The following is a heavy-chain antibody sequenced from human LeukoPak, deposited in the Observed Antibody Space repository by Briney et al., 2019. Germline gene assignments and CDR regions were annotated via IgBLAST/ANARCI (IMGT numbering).Heavy chain of an antibody. J-gene: IGHJ4*02. CDR1: GFTFNNFE. CDR3: ARGPPNYYDSSGYFYL. V-gene: IGHV3-48*03. Sequence: GGSLRLSCAASGFTFNNFEMNWVRQAPGKGLEWASYISSSGNTIYYADSVKGRFTISRDNAKNSLYPQMNSLRAEDTALYFCARGPPNYYDSSGYFYLWGQGTLVTVSS. CDR2: ISSSGNTI. D-gene: IGHD3-22*01.